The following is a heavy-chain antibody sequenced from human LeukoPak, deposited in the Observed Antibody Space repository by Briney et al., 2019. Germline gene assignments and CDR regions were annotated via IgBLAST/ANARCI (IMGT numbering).Heavy chain of an antibody. V-gene: IGHV5-51*01. Sequence: GESLKISCKGSGYSFTSYWIGWVRQMPGKGLEWMGIIYPGDSDTRYSPSFQGQVTISADKSISTAYLQWSSLKASDTAMYYCARYSMVRGVMRAFDIWGQGTMVTVSS. CDR1: GYSFTSYW. CDR3: ARYSMVRGVMRAFDI. CDR2: IYPGDSDT. D-gene: IGHD3-10*01. J-gene: IGHJ3*02.